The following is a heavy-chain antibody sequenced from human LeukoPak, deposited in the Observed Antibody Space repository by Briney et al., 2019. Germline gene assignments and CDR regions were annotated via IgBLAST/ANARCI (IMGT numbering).Heavy chain of an antibody. D-gene: IGHD6-25*01. J-gene: IGHJ4*02. Sequence: SETLSLTCAVYGGSFSGYYWSWIRQPPGKGLEWIGEINHSGSSNYNPSLKSRVTISVDTSKNQFSLKLSSVTAADTAVYYCARDGGPDFDYWGQGTLVTVSS. V-gene: IGHV4-34*01. CDR3: ARDGGPDFDY. CDR2: INHSGSS. CDR1: GGSFSGYY.